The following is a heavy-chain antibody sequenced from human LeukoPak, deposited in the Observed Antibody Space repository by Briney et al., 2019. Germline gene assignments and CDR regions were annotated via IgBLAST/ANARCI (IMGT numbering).Heavy chain of an antibody. V-gene: IGHV4-39*01. CDR2: IHYSQNT. CDR3: VRTAGYFDY. Sequence: SETLSLTCTVSGGSISSSSHYWGWIRQPPGKGLDWFGSIHYSQNTYYNPSLKSRVTISVDTSKNQFSLKLSSLTAADTAVYYCVRTAGYFDYWGQGTLVTVSS. CDR1: GGSISSSSHY. J-gene: IGHJ4*02. D-gene: IGHD6-25*01.